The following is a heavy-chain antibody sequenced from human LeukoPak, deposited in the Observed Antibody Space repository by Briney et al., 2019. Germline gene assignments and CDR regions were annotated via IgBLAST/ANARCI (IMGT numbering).Heavy chain of an antibody. Sequence: PSETLSLTCTVSGGSISSSSYYWGWIRQPPGKGREWIGSIYYGGSPYYNPSLQSRVIIAVDTSKNQFSLKLSSVSAADTAVYYCARAYYYDLYYFDYWGQGTLVTVSS. V-gene: IGHV4-39*07. CDR3: ARAYYYDLYYFDY. CDR1: GGSISSSSYY. CDR2: IYYGGSP. J-gene: IGHJ4*02. D-gene: IGHD3-22*01.